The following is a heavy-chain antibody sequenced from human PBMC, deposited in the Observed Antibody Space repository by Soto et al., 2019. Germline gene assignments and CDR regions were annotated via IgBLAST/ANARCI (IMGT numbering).Heavy chain of an antibody. J-gene: IGHJ4*02. V-gene: IGHV1-58*01. CDR3: AAWLTYYYDSSGYYASDY. CDR1: GFTFTSSA. CDR2: IVVGSGNT. D-gene: IGHD3-22*01. Sequence: QMQLVQSGPEVKKPGTSVKVSCKASGFTFTSSAVQWVRQARGQRLEWIGWIVVGSGNTNYAQKFQERVTITRDMSTSTAYMELSSLRSEDTAVYYCAAWLTYYYDSSGYYASDYWGQGTLVTVSS.